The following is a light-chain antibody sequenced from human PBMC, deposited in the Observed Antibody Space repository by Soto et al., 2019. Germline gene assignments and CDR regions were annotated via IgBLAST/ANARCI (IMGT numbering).Light chain of an antibody. CDR1: SSDVGNNNL. V-gene: IGLV2-23*02. Sequence: QSVLTQPASVSGSPGQSIAISCTGTSSDVGNNNLVSWYQQRPGRAPKLMIYEVTKRPSGVSDRFSGSKSGNTASLTISGLQAEDEADYYCCSFADATTFYVFGSGTKVTVL. J-gene: IGLJ1*01. CDR3: CSFADATTFYV. CDR2: EVT.